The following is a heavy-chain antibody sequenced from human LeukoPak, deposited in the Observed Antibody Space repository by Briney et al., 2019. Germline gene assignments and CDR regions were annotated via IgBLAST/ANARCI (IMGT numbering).Heavy chain of an antibody. CDR3: ARGYSSGWYCVFNY. Sequence: ASVKVSCKASGYTFTGYYMHWVRQAPGQGLEWMGWINPNSGGTNYAQKFQGRVTKTRDTSISTAYMELSRLRSDDTAVYYCARGYSSGWYCVFNYWGQGTLVTVSS. J-gene: IGHJ4*02. V-gene: IGHV1-2*02. D-gene: IGHD6-19*01. CDR2: INPNSGGT. CDR1: GYTFTGYY.